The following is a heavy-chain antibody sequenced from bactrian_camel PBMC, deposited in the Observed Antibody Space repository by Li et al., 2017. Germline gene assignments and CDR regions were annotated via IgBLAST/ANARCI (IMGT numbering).Heavy chain of an antibody. CDR3: AADRPSFGLLCGLWSARFNY. CDR1: GDSTSSNC. V-gene: IGHV3S53*01. J-gene: IGHJ4*01. CDR2: IDSDGST. Sequence: HVQLVESGGGSVQAGGSLTLTCAASGDSTSSNCMAWFRQAPGKEREGVAAIDSDGSTTYADSVKGRFTISKDNAENTLYLQMNSLKPEDTAVYYCAADRPSFGLLCGLWSARFNYWGQGTQVTVS. D-gene: IGHD1*01.